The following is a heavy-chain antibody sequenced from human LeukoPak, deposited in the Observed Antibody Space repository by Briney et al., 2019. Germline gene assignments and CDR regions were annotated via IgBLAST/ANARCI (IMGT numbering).Heavy chain of an antibody. D-gene: IGHD2-2*03. CDR3: ARDSGYCSSTSCHQRDYGMDV. CDR2: IYYSGSP. J-gene: IGHJ6*02. V-gene: IGHV4-59*12. CDR1: GGSISSYY. Sequence: SETLSLTCTVSGGSISSYYWSWIRQPPGKGLEWIGYIYYSGSPHYTPSLKSRVTISVDPSKNQFSLKLSSVTAADTAVYYCARDSGYCSSTSCHQRDYGMDVWGQGTTVTVSS.